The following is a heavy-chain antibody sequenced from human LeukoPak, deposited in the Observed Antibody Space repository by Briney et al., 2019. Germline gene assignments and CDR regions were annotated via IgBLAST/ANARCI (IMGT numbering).Heavy chain of an antibody. Sequence: GGSLRLSCATSGFTFNSFGMHWARQAPGKGLEWVAFISYDGSSKDYADSVRGRFTISRDNSKNTLFLQMNSLRVEDTAVYYCARGGSYSSNAFDIWGQGTMVTVSS. D-gene: IGHD1-26*01. CDR3: ARGGSYSSNAFDI. J-gene: IGHJ3*02. CDR1: GFTFNSFG. V-gene: IGHV3-30*03. CDR2: ISYDGSSK.